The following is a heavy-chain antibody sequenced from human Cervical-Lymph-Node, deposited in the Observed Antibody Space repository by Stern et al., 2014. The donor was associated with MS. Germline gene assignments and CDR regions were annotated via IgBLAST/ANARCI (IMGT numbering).Heavy chain of an antibody. CDR3: AREASYDFWSAYYVDY. D-gene: IGHD3-3*01. CDR1: GFTFSSYS. V-gene: IGHV3-21*01. CDR2: ISSSSSYI. J-gene: IGHJ4*02. Sequence: EVQLEESGGGLVKPGGSLRLSCAASGFTFSSYSMNWVRQPPGKGMEWVSSISSSSSYIYYADSVQGRFTISRDNAQNTQTLQMRSLRAEDTAVYYCAREASYDFWSAYYVDYWGQGTLVTVSS.